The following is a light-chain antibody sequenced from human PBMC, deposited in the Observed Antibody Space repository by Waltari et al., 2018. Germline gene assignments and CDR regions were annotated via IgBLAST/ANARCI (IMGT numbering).Light chain of an antibody. V-gene: IGLV3-19*01. CDR2: GKD. J-gene: IGLJ2*01. Sequence: SSELTQGPAVSVALGQTVRITCQGDSLRSSYASWYQQKPGQAPVLVLYGKDNRPSGVPDRFSGSSSGNTASLTITGARAEDEADYYCNSRDSSGTHVVFGGGTKLTVL. CDR1: SLRSSY. CDR3: NSRDSSGTHVV.